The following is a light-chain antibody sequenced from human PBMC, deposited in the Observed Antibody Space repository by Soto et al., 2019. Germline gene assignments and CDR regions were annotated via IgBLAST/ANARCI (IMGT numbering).Light chain of an antibody. V-gene: IGKV3-15*01. CDR3: QPYNNWPPWT. CDR2: GAS. Sequence: EIVMTQSPVTLSVSPGERATLSCRASQSGDSNLAWYQQKPGQAPRLLIYGASTRATGIPARFSGSGSGTEFTLTISSLQSADFAVYYCQPYNNWPPWTFGQGTTVEIK. J-gene: IGKJ1*01. CDR1: QSGDSN.